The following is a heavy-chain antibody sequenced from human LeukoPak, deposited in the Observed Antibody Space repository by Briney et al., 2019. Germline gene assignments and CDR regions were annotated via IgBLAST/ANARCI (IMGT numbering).Heavy chain of an antibody. CDR2: IYYSGST. D-gene: IGHD3-3*01. V-gene: IGHV4-59*12. Sequence: SETQSLTCTVSGASISSYYWSWIRQPPGKGLEWIGYIYYSGSTNYNPSLKSRVTISVDTSKNQFSLKLNSVTAADTAVYYCARAVISGYYTLDYWGQGTPVTVSS. J-gene: IGHJ4*02. CDR1: GASISSYY. CDR3: ARAVISGYYTLDY.